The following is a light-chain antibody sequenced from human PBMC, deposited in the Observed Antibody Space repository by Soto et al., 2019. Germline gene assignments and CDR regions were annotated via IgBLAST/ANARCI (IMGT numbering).Light chain of an antibody. CDR3: ISYISSNTWV. V-gene: IGLV2-14*01. CDR2: EVS. Sequence: QSALTQPASVSGSPGQSITISCTGTSSDVGAYNYVSWYQQYPGKAPKLKIYEVSNRPSGVSNRFSGSKSGNTAALTISGLQAEDEADYYCISYISSNTWVFGGGTKLTVL. CDR1: SSDVGAYNY. J-gene: IGLJ3*02.